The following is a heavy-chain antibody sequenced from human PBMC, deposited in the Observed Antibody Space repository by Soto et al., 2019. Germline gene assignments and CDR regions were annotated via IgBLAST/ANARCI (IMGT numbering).Heavy chain of an antibody. CDR3: ARMTVDYGGNSGFDY. CDR2: IYYSGST. D-gene: IGHD4-17*01. V-gene: IGHV4-31*03. Sequence: PSETLSLTCTVSGGSISSGGYYWSWIRQHPGKGLEWIGYIYYSGSTYYNPSLKSRVTISVDTSKNQFSLKLSSVTAADTAVYYCARMTVDYGGNSGFDYWGQGTLVTVSS. J-gene: IGHJ4*02. CDR1: GGSISSGGYY.